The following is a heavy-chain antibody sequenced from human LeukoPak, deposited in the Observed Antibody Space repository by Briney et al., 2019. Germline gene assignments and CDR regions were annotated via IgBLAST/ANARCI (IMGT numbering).Heavy chain of an antibody. CDR1: GFTFRSYG. D-gene: IGHD1-26*01. CDR3: ARDPYSGNYGTYYYYYMDV. J-gene: IGHJ6*03. Sequence: GGSLRLSCAASGFTFRSYGMSWVRQAPGKGLEWVSIISDNGANTYYADSVRGRFTISRDNAKNSLYLQMDSLGPEDTAVYYCARDPYSGNYGTYYYYYMDVWGKGTTVTISS. CDR2: ISDNGANT. V-gene: IGHV3-23*01.